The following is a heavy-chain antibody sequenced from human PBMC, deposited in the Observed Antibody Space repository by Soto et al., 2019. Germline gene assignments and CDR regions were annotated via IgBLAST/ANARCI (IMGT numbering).Heavy chain of an antibody. Sequence: GGSLRLSCAASGIIFGQYAMSWVRLAPGKGLEWVSVVGPSGASTFYADSVRGRFTISRDNSENTLYLQMNSLRAADTALYFCARSYYYDSTGYYRTFDYWGPGTLVTVSS. CDR3: ARSYYYDSTGYYRTFDY. J-gene: IGHJ4*02. CDR1: GIIFGQYA. V-gene: IGHV3-23*01. CDR2: VGPSGAST. D-gene: IGHD3-22*01.